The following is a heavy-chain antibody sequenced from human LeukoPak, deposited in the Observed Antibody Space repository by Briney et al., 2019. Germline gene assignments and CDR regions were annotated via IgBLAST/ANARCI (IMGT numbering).Heavy chain of an antibody. V-gene: IGHV3-23*01. CDR3: AKGQEPYYYDSSFDY. CDR2: ISGSGGST. CDR1: GFTFSSYA. D-gene: IGHD3-22*01. J-gene: IGHJ4*02. Sequence: GGSLRLSCAASGFTFSSYAMSWVRQAPGEGLEWVSAISGSGGSTYYADSVRGRFTISRDNSKNTLYLQMNSLRAEDTAVYYCAKGQEPYYYDSSFDYWGQGTLVTVSS.